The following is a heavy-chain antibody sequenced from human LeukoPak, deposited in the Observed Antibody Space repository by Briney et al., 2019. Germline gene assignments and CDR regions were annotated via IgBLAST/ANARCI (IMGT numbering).Heavy chain of an antibody. J-gene: IGHJ4*02. CDR1: GGSISSGGYY. V-gene: IGHV4-31*03. CDR2: IYYSGST. Sequence: PSETLSLTCTVSGGSISSGGYYWSWIRQHPGKRLEWIGYIYYSGSTYYNPSLKSRVTISVDTSKNQFSLKLSSVTAADTAVYYCARESITMIATCWGQGTLVTVSS. CDR3: ARESITMIATC. D-gene: IGHD3-22*01.